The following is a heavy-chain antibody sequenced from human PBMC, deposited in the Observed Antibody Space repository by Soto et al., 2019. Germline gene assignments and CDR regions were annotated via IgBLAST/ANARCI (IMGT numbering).Heavy chain of an antibody. D-gene: IGHD6-13*01. J-gene: IGHJ6*02. CDR1: GGTFSSYA. CDR2: IIPIFGTA. V-gene: IGHV1-69*06. CDR3: ARDRSQEQLEPPDYYYYGMDV. Sequence: SVKVSCKASGGTFSSYAISWVRQAPGQGLEWMGGIIPIFGTANYAQKFQGRVTITADKSTSTAHMELSSLRSEDTAVYYCARDRSQEQLEPPDYYYYGMDVWGQGTTVTVSS.